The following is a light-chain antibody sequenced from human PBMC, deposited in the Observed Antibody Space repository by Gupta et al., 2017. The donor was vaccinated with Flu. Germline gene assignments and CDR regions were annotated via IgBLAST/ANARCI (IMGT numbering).Light chain of an antibody. J-gene: IGKJ2*01. V-gene: IGKV3-11*01. CDR3: QKRSNWPPYT. CDR2: DAS. Sequence: EIVLTQSPAILSLSPGERATLSCRASQSVGTYLAWYQQKPGQTPRLLVYDASNRATGIPARFSGSGSGTDFTLTISSLEPEDFAVYYCQKRSNWPPYTFGQGTRLEI. CDR1: QSVGTY.